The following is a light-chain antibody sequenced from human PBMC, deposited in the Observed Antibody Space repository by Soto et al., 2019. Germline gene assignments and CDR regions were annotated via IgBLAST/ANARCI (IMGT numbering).Light chain of an antibody. CDR3: QQRSNWPRGLT. Sequence: EIVLTQSPATLSLSPGERATLSCRASQSVSSYLAWYQHKPGQAPRLLIYDASSRATGIPARFSGSGSGTDFTLTISSLEPEDFAVYYCQQRSNWPRGLTFGGGTKVDIK. V-gene: IGKV3-11*01. CDR1: QSVSSY. J-gene: IGKJ4*01. CDR2: DAS.